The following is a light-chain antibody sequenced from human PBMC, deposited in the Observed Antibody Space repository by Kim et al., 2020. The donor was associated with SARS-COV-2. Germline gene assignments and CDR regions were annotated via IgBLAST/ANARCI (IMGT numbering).Light chain of an antibody. CDR2: ESS. CDR3: QQYNSYPLT. J-gene: IGKJ4*01. CDR1: QSISSW. Sequence: GDRVTISCRASQSISSWLAWYQQKPVKAPNLLIYESSSLESGVPSRFSGSGSGTEFTLTISSLQPDDFATYYCQQYNSYPLTFGGGTKVDIK. V-gene: IGKV1-5*03.